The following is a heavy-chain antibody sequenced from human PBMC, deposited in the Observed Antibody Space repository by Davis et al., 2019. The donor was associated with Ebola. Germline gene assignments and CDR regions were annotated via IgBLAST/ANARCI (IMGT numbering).Heavy chain of an antibody. V-gene: IGHV4-31*03. CDR2: ISYSGNA. CDR1: GGSISSSSYY. J-gene: IGHJ4*02. CDR3: ARVASYGDYFDY. Sequence: SETLSLTCTVSGGSISSSSYYWSWIRQHPGKGLEWIGYISYSGNAYYNPSLKSRFTISVDTSKNQFSLNLSSVTAADTAVYYCARVASYGDYFDYWGLGMLVTVSS. D-gene: IGHD5-18*01.